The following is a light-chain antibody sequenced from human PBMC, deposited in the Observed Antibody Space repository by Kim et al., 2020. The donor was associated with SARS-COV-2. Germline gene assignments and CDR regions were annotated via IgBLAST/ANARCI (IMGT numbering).Light chain of an antibody. J-gene: IGKJ2*01. CDR2: MAS. V-gene: IGKV1-5*03. CDR1: LGISSW. Sequence: SAAVGGRVTITCRASLGISSWLAWYQQKPRRAPKLLIYMASSLESGVPSRFTGSGSGTEFTLTISSLQPDDLGTYSCQQYYTYPYTFGQGTKLEI. CDR3: QQYYTYPYT.